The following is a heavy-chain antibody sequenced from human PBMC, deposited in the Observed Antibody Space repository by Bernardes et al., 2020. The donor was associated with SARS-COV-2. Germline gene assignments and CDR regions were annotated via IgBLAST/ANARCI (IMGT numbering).Heavy chain of an antibody. V-gene: IGHV1-18*04. D-gene: IGHD1-26*01. CDR1: GYTFTSYD. CDR2: ISAYNGNT. CDR3: AREYSGMVGANGRFDP. J-gene: IGHJ5*02. Sequence: SVKVSCKTSGYTFTSYDISWVRQAPGQGLEWMGRISAYNGNTNHAQKFQGRVTMTTETSTSTAYMELRSLRSDDTALYYCAREYSGMVGANGRFDPWGQGTLVTVSS.